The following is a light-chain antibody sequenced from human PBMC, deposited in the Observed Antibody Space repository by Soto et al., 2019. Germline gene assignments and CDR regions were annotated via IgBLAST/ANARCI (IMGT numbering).Light chain of an antibody. CDR2: LNSDGSH. J-gene: IGLJ2*01. Sequence: QLVLTQSPSASASLVASVKLTCTLIRGHIDYAISWHQQQPEKRPRYLMKLNSDGSHSKGDGIPDRFSGSSSGAERYLTISSLQSEDEADYYCQTWGTGVVFGGGTKLTVL. CDR3: QTWGTGVV. V-gene: IGLV4-69*01. CDR1: RGHIDYA.